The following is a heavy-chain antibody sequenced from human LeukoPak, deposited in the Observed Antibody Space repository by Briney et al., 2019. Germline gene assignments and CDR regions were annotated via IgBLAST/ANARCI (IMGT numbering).Heavy chain of an antibody. CDR1: GFTFSNAW. Sequence: PGGPLRLSCAASGFTFSNAWMSWVRQAPGKGLEWIGSIYYTGSTYYNPSLKSRVTISVDTSKNQFSLRLSSVTAADTAVYYCARDYRLTQIQYWGQGTLVTVSS. J-gene: IGHJ1*01. D-gene: IGHD1-26*01. V-gene: IGHV4-4*02. CDR2: IYYTGST. CDR3: ARDYRLTQIQY.